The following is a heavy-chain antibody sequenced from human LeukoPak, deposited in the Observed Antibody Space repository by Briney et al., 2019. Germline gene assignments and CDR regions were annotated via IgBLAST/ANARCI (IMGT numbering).Heavy chain of an antibody. CDR1: GFTFSTYA. Sequence: PGGSLRLSCVASGFTFSTYAMHWVRQAPGKGLEWVAVILYDGNNKYYADFVKGRFTISRDNSKNTLYLQMNSLRAEDTAVYYCARGRKYSYGTYYYGLDVWGQGTTVTVCS. CDR2: ILYDGNNK. J-gene: IGHJ6*02. V-gene: IGHV3-30-3*01. D-gene: IGHD5-18*01. CDR3: ARGRKYSYGTYYYGLDV.